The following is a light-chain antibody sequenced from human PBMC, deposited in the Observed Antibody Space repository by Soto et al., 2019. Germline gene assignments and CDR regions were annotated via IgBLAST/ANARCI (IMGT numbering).Light chain of an antibody. CDR1: QGINNY. Sequence: DVQLAQSPSSLSASVGDRVTITCRARQGINNYLNWYQHKPGRAPKLLVYAASTLEDGVPSRFSGSGSGTDFTLTISPLQPEDFAVYYCQQSYSSWLTFGGGTRVEI. CDR2: AAS. J-gene: IGKJ4*01. V-gene: IGKV1-39*01. CDR3: QQSYSSWLT.